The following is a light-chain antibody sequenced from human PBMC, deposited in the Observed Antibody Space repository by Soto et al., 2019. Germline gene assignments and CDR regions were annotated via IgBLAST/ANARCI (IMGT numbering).Light chain of an antibody. CDR2: DVS. Sequence: QSALTQPASVAGSPGHSITISCTGTSSDVGGYNYVSWYQQHPGKAPTLMIYDVSNRPSGVSNRFSGSKSGNTASLTISGLQAEDEADYYCSSYTSSSNVVFGGGTKLTV. CDR3: SSYTSSSNVV. V-gene: IGLV2-14*01. CDR1: SSDVGGYNY. J-gene: IGLJ2*01.